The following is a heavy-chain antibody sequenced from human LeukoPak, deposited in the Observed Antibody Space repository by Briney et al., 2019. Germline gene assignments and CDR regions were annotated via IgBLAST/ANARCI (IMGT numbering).Heavy chain of an antibody. CDR3: ASGIPSSWEPYYFDY. J-gene: IGHJ4*02. CDR2: ISAYNGNT. Sequence: ASVKVSCKASGYTFTSYGISWVRQAPGQGLEWMGWISAYNGNTNYAQELQGRVTMTTDTSTSTAYMELRSLRSDDTAVYYCASGIPSSWEPYYFDYWGQGTLVTVSS. D-gene: IGHD6-13*01. CDR1: GYTFTSYG. V-gene: IGHV1-18*01.